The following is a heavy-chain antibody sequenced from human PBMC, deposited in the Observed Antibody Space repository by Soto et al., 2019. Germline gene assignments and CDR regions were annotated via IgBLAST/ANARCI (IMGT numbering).Heavy chain of an antibody. CDR1: GGPMNNYY. V-gene: IGHV4-59*08. CDR2: MGYNGFT. J-gene: IGHJ6*02. D-gene: IGHD3-10*01. Sequence: QVQLQESGPGLVKPSETLSLTCTISGGPMNNYYCSWFRQPRGQGLEWIGYMGYNGFTRYNPSLRSRVAISLDPAKNQFPPNLSSVPAADTALYYCARQGFGEFHGLVDGWGQGITVPVS. CDR3: ARQGFGEFHGLVDG.